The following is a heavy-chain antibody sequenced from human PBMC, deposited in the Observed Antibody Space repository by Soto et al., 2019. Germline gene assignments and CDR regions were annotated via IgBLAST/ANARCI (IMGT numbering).Heavy chain of an antibody. Sequence: SVKVSCKASGGTFSSYAISWVRQAPGQGLEWMGGIIPIFGTANYAQKFQGRVTITADESTSTAYMELSSLRSEDTAVYYCARGGELYSTDYYYYGMDVWGQGTPVTV. CDR1: GGTFSSYA. CDR3: ARGGELYSTDYYYYGMDV. D-gene: IGHD4-4*01. J-gene: IGHJ6*02. CDR2: IIPIFGTA. V-gene: IGHV1-69*13.